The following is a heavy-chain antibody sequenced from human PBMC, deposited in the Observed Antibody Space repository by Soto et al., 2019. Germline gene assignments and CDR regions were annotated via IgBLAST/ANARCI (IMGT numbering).Heavy chain of an antibody. V-gene: IGHV3-33*01. Sequence: QVQLVESGGGVGQPGRSLRLSCAASGFTFSSYGMHWVRQAPGKGLEWVAVIWYDGCNKYYADSVKGRFTISRDNSKNTLYLQMTSLRAEDTAVYYRARVGSGGSSWEYYFDYWGQGTLVTVSS. CDR1: GFTFSSYG. D-gene: IGHD6-13*01. CDR3: ARVGSGGSSWEYYFDY. J-gene: IGHJ4*02. CDR2: IWYDGCNK.